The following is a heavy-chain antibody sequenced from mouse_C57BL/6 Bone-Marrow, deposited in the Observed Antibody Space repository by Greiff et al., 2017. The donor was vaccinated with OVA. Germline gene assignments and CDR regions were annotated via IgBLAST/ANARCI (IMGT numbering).Heavy chain of an antibody. J-gene: IGHJ4*01. CDR3: ATTQLLRPLMDY. V-gene: IGHV1-55*01. D-gene: IGHD1-2*01. CDR1: GYTFTSYW. CDR2: IYPGSGST. Sequence: VQLQESGAELVKPGASVKMSCKASGYTFTSYWITWVKQRPGQGLEWIGDIYPGSGSTNYNEKFKSKATLTVDTSSSTAYMQLSSLTSEDSAVDYCATTQLLRPLMDYWGQGTSVTVSA.